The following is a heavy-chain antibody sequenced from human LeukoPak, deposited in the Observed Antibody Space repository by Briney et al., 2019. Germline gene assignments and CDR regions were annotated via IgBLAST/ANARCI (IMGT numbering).Heavy chain of an antibody. CDR3: ATSSFYGQL. J-gene: IGHJ1*01. V-gene: IGHV3-11*01. Sequence: PGGSLRLACAASGFSFSDTYMSWIRRAPGKGLEWIAYIATGGYTLDYADSVRGRFTVSRDNAKNSLYLQMNSLRVEDTAVYYCATSSFYGQLWGQGTLVTVSS. CDR2: IATGGYTL. CDR1: GFSFSDTY. D-gene: IGHD2/OR15-2a*01.